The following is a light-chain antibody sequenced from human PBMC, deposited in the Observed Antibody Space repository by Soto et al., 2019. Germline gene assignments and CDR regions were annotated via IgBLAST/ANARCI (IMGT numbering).Light chain of an antibody. CDR3: QQSYSTPRT. J-gene: IGKJ1*01. V-gene: IGKV1-39*01. Sequence: DIQMTQSPSSLSASVGARVTITCRASQSISSYLNWYQQKPGKAPRLLIYAASSLQSGVPSRFSGSGSGTDCTLTISSLQPEDGATYDCQQSYSTPRTFGQGTKVDIK. CDR1: QSISSY. CDR2: AAS.